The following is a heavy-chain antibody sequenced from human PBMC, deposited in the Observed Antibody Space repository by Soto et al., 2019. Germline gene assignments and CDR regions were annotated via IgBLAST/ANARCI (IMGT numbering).Heavy chain of an antibody. V-gene: IGHV3-53*02. D-gene: IGHD3-3*01. CDR3: ARASIFGPYGMDV. Sequence: EVQLVETGGGLIQPGGSLRLSCAASGFTVSSNYMSWVRQAPGKGLEWVSVIYSGGSTYYADSVKGRFTVSRDNSKNMLYLQMNSLRAEDTAVYDCARASIFGPYGMDVWGQGTTVTVSS. CDR1: GFTVSSNY. J-gene: IGHJ6*02. CDR2: IYSGGST.